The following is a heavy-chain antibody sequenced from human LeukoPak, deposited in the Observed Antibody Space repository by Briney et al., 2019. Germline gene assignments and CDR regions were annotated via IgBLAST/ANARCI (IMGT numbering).Heavy chain of an antibody. Sequence: GGSLRLSCAASGFTFSSYAMSWVRQAPGKGLEWVSAIRGSGGSTYYADSVKGRFTISRDNSKNTLYLQMNSLRAEDTAVYYCHHDCSSTSCYTGVDAFDIWGQGTMVTVSS. CDR2: IRGSGGST. J-gene: IGHJ3*02. CDR3: HHDCSSTSCYTGVDAFDI. V-gene: IGHV3-23*01. CDR1: GFTFSSYA. D-gene: IGHD2-2*02.